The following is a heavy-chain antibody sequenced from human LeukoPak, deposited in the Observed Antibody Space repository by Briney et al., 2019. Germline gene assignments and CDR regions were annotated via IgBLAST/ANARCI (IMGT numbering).Heavy chain of an antibody. CDR3: ARDQSGGRRYGMDV. Sequence: GGSPRLSCAASGFTFSSYSMNWVRQAPGKGLEWVSSISSSSSYIYYADSVKGRFTISRDNAKNSLYLQMNSLRAEDTAVYYCARDQSGGRRYGMDVWGQGTTVTVSS. V-gene: IGHV3-21*01. CDR2: ISSSSSYI. CDR1: GFTFSSYS. D-gene: IGHD2-15*01. J-gene: IGHJ6*02.